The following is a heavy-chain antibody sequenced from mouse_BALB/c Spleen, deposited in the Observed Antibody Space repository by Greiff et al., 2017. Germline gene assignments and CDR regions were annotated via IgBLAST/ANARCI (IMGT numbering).Heavy chain of an antibody. J-gene: IGHJ4*01. V-gene: IGHV5-6*01. CDR3: ARHGRGNAMDY. Sequence: EVQVVESGGDLVKPGGSLKLSCAASGFTFSSYGMSWVRQTPDKRLEWVATISSGGSYTYYPDSVKGRFTISRDNAKNTLYLQMSSLKSEDTAMYYCARHGRGNAMDYWGQGTSVTVSS. CDR2: ISSGGSYT. CDR1: GFTFSSYG.